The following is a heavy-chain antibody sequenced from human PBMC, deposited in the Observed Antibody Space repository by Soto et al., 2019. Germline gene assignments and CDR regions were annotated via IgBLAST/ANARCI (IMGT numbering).Heavy chain of an antibody. J-gene: IGHJ5*02. D-gene: IGHD3-3*01. V-gene: IGHV4-39*01. CDR3: ARFVDYDFWSGYYKAVNWFDP. CDR1: GGSISSSSYY. Sequence: SETLSLTCTVSGGSISSSSYYWGWIRQPPGKGLEWIGSIYYSGSTYYNPSLKSRVTISVDTSKKQFSLKLSSVTAADTAVYYCARFVDYDFWSGYYKAVNWFDPWGQGTLVTVSS. CDR2: IYYSGST.